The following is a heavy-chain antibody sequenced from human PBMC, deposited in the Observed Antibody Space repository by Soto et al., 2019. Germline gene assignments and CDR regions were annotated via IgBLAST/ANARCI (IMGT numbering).Heavy chain of an antibody. Sequence: ASVKVSCKASGYTFTSYDINWVRQATGQGLEWMGWMNPNSGNTGYAQKFQDRVTMTRNTSISTAYMELSSLRSEDTAVYYCARVRGRWSPHTNYYYYYYMDVWGKGTTVTVSS. CDR1: GYTFTSYD. CDR3: ARVRGRWSPHTNYYYYYYMDV. D-gene: IGHD2-2*01. CDR2: MNPNSGNT. V-gene: IGHV1-8*01. J-gene: IGHJ6*03.